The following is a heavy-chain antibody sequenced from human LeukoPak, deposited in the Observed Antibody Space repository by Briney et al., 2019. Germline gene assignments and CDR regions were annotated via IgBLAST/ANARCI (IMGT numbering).Heavy chain of an antibody. Sequence: ASVKVSCKASGYTFTGCYMHWVRQAPGQGLEWMGWINPNSGGTNYAQKFQGRVTMTRDTSISTAYMELSRLRSDGTAVYYCASLQWLVPDYFDYWGQGTLVTVSS. CDR1: GYTFTGCY. V-gene: IGHV1-2*02. D-gene: IGHD6-19*01. J-gene: IGHJ4*02. CDR3: ASLQWLVPDYFDY. CDR2: INPNSGGT.